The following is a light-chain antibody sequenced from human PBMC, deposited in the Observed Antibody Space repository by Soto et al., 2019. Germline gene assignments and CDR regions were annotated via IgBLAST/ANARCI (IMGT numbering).Light chain of an antibody. J-gene: IGKJ4*01. CDR3: QQLNSYPST. CDR1: QGISSY. CDR2: AAS. Sequence: DIQITQSPSSFSASVGERFTITCRASQGISSYLAWYQQKPGKAPKLLIYAASTLQSGVPSRFSGSGSGTEFTLTISSLQPEDFATYYCQQLNSYPSTFGGGTKVDIK. V-gene: IGKV1-9*01.